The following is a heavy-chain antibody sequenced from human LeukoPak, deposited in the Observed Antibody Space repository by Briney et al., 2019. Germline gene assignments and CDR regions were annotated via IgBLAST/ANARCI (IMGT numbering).Heavy chain of an antibody. CDR3: ARDFGDYYDSSGSDY. J-gene: IGHJ4*02. Sequence: ASVKVSCKASGYTFTSYGISWVRQAPGQGLEWMGWISAYNGNTNYAQKLQGRVTMTTDTSTSTAYMELRSLRSDDTAVYYCARDFGDYYDSSGSDYWGQGTLVTVSS. D-gene: IGHD3-22*01. CDR1: GYTFTSYG. CDR2: ISAYNGNT. V-gene: IGHV1-18*01.